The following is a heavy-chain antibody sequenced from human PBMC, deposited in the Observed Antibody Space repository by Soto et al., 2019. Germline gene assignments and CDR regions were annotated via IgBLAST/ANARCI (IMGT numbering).Heavy chain of an antibody. CDR2: IYYSGST. V-gene: IGHV4-31*03. D-gene: IGHD2-15*01. Sequence: NPSWTLSLGSTVCGGSVSSGVYYLSWIQQPPGKGLGWIGYIYYSGSTYYNPSLKSRVTISVDTSKNQFSLKLSSVTAADTAVYYCAREGYCSGGSCYTNYYYYGMDVWGQGTTVTVSS. CDR3: AREGYCSGGSCYTNYYYYGMDV. J-gene: IGHJ6*02. CDR1: GGSVSSGVYY.